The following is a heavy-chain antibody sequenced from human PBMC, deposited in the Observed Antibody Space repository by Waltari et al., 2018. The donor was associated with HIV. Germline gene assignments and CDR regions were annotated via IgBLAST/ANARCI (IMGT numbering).Heavy chain of an antibody. D-gene: IGHD2-2*01. CDR2: IRSSSTTI. J-gene: IGHJ4*02. V-gene: IGHV3-48*01. CDR3: SRDYCSRTSCTVDY. CDR1: GFIFRSYS. Sequence: EVQLVEFGGGLVQPGGSLGPSCASSGFIFRSYSMNWVCEAQGKGLEWVAHIRSSSTTIYYADSVEGGFTISRDNAKNSLYLQMSSLRAEDTAVYYCSRDYCSRTSCTVDYWGQGPLVSVSS.